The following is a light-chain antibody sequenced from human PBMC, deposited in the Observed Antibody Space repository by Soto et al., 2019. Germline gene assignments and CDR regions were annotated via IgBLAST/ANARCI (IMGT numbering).Light chain of an antibody. CDR2: KAS. J-gene: IGKJ1*01. CDR1: QSVSTW. Sequence: DIQMTQSPSTLSASVGDRVIITCRASQSVSTWLAWYQQKPGKAPNLLIFKASTLNSGVPSRFSGSGSGTEFTLTLSRLQPDDFATYYCQQYNTYCTFGQGTKVEVK. CDR3: QQYNTYCT. V-gene: IGKV1-5*03.